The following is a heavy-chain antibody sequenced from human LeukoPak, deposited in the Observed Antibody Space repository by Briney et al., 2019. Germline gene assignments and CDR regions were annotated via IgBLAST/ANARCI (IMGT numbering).Heavy chain of an antibody. V-gene: IGHV3-20*04. Sequence: GGSLRLSCAASGFSFDDYGMSWVRQPPGKGLEWVSGINWNGGSTGYADSVKGRFTISRDNAKNSLYLQMNRLRAEDTALYYCARSPAAHAFDIWGQGTMVTVSS. CDR1: GFSFDDYG. CDR3: ARSPAAHAFDI. J-gene: IGHJ3*02. D-gene: IGHD2-2*01. CDR2: INWNGGST.